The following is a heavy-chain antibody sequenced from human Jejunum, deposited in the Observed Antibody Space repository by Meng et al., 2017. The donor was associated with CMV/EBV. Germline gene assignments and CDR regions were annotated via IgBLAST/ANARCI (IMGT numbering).Heavy chain of an antibody. CDR3: AADISTAWFYY. Sequence: QVHLQERRPGQVKPSETLSSTCTVSGDSISSGRHFWGWIRQAPGKGLEWIATIHYTETTHYNPSLKSRITISVDTSKNQISLKVNSVTAADTAMYYCAADISTAWFYYWGQGTLVTVSS. D-gene: IGHD2-2*01. J-gene: IGHJ4*02. CDR2: IHYTETT. V-gene: IGHV4-39*07. CDR1: GDSISSGRHF.